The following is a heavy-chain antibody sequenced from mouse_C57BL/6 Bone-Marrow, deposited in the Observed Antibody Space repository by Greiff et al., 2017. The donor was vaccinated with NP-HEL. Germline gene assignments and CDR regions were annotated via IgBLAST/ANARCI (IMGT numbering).Heavy chain of an antibody. CDR1: GYTFTSYW. Sequence: QVQLQQSGTELVKPGASVKLSCTASGYTFTSYWMHWVKQRPGQGLEWIGNINPSNGGTNYNEKFKSKATLTVDKSSSTAYMQLSSLTSEDSAVYYCARGNYYCCSYVFYWYFDVWGTGTTVTVSS. V-gene: IGHV1-53*01. D-gene: IGHD1-1*01. J-gene: IGHJ1*03. CDR3: ARGNYYCCSYVFYWYFDV. CDR2: INPSNGGT.